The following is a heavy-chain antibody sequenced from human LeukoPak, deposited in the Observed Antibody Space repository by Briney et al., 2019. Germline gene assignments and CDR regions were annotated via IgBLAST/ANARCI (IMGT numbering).Heavy chain of an antibody. Sequence: PGGSLRLSCVASGFSFSTYEMNWVRQAPGKGLEWVSNIGDRGGPIHYADSVKGRFTISRDNAKNSLYLQMSSLRAEDTAVYYCARGEFSGLDYWGQGTLVTVSS. CDR2: IGDRGGPI. J-gene: IGHJ4*02. V-gene: IGHV3-48*03. CDR1: GFSFSTYE. CDR3: ARGEFSGLDY. D-gene: IGHD5-12*01.